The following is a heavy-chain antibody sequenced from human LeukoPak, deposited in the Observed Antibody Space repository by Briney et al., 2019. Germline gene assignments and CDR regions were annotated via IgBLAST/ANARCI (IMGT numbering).Heavy chain of an antibody. CDR3: ARDGDNWNDLGAFDI. V-gene: IGHV1-2*02. D-gene: IGHD1-20*01. CDR2: INPNSGGT. J-gene: IGHJ3*02. Sequence: ASVKVSCKASGYTFTGNFMHWVRQAPGQGLEWMGWINPNSGGTNYAQKFQGRVTMTRDTSISTVYMELSRLRSDDTAVYYCARDGDNWNDLGAFDIWGQGTMVTVSS. CDR1: GYTFTGNF.